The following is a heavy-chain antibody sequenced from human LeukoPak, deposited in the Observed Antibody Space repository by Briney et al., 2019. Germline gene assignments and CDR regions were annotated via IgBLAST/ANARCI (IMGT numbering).Heavy chain of an antibody. V-gene: IGHV4-59*01. CDR3: ARDLNYYDSSGYGEAAFDI. CDR1: GCSISSDY. Sequence: SETLSLTCTVSGCSISSDYWSWIRQPPGKGLEWVGFIHCSGSANYNPSLKSRVTISGDTSKNQFSLKLSSLTAADTAVYYCARDLNYYDSSGYGEAAFDIWGQGTMVTVSS. J-gene: IGHJ3*02. D-gene: IGHD3-22*01. CDR2: IHCSGSA.